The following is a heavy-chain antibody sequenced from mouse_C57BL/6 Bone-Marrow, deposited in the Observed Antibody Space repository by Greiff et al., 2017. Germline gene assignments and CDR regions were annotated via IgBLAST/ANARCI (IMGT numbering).Heavy chain of an antibody. CDR2: IDPSDSYT. CDR3: ARRELRRTPYYAMDY. CDR1: GYTFTSYW. D-gene: IGHD3-2*02. J-gene: IGHJ4*01. Sequence: QVHVKQPGAELVMPGASVKLSCKASGYTFTSYWMHWVKQRPGQGLEWIGEIDPSDSYTNYNQKFKGKSTLTVDKSSSTAYMQLSSLTSEDSAVYYCARRELRRTPYYAMDYWGQGTSVTVSS. V-gene: IGHV1-69*01.